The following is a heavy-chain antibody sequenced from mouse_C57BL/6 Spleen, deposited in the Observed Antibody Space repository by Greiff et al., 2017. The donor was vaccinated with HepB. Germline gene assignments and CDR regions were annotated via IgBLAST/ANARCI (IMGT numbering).Heavy chain of an antibody. CDR3: ARPDGYYVVGYFDV. CDR1: GFSLTSYG. D-gene: IGHD2-3*01. Sequence: QVQLKESGPGLVQPSQSLSITCTVSGFSLTSYGVHWVRQSPGKGLEWLGVIWSGGSTDYNAAFISRLSISKDNSKSQVFFKMNSLQADDTAIYYCARPDGYYVVGYFDVWGTGTTVTVSS. V-gene: IGHV2-2*01. J-gene: IGHJ1*03. CDR2: IWSGGST.